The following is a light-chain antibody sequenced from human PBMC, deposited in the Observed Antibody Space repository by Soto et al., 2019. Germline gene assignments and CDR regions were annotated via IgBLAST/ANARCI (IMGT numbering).Light chain of an antibody. CDR3: QQYDSSPYT. CDR1: QSISSSY. V-gene: IGKV3-20*01. Sequence: EIVLTQSPCTLSLSPGERATLSCRASQSISSSYLAWYQQKPGQAHRLLIYGASSRATGIPDRFSGSGSGTDFTLTISRLEPEDFAVYYCQQYDSSPYTFGQGTKLEIK. CDR2: GAS. J-gene: IGKJ2*01.